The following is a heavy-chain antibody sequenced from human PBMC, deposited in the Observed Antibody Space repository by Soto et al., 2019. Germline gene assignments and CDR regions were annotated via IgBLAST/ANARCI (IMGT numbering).Heavy chain of an antibody. Sequence: SETLSLTCTASGDSIRGDYWSWIRQPPGKRLEWIAYISYSGTTNYNPSFNSRVHISVDASKNQFSLTLTSVTAADTAVYYCARGTWIQLPSTWGQGTLVTVS. J-gene: IGHJ4*02. CDR1: GDSIRGDY. V-gene: IGHV4-59*01. CDR2: ISYSGTT. CDR3: ARGTWIQLPST. D-gene: IGHD5-18*01.